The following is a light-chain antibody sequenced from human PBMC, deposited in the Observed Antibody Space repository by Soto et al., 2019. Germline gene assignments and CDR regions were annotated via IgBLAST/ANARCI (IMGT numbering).Light chain of an antibody. Sequence: DIRMTQSPSSLSASVGDRVTITCRASQPISKNLNWYQQRPGKPPNLLIYASSSLQRGVPPRFSGGGSGTEFTLTITSLQPEDFATYYCQQTDSTPITFGQGTRLEIK. CDR2: ASS. J-gene: IGKJ5*01. V-gene: IGKV1-39*01. CDR3: QQTDSTPIT. CDR1: QPISKN.